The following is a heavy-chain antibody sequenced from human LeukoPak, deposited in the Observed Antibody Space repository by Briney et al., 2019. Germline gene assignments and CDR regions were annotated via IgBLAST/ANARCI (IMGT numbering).Heavy chain of an antibody. Sequence: SETLSLTCTVSGGSISSYYWSWIRQPPGKGLEWIGYIYYSGSTNYNPSLKSRVTISVDTSKNQFSLKLSSVTAADTAVYYCARGVNSGSYDYWGQGTLVTVSS. CDR3: ARGVNSGSYDY. D-gene: IGHD1-26*01. J-gene: IGHJ4*02. V-gene: IGHV4-59*01. CDR2: IYYSGST. CDR1: GGSISSYY.